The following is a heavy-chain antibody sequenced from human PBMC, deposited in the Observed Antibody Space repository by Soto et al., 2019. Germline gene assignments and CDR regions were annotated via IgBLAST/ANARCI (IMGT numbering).Heavy chain of an antibody. CDR3: ARDYYYDSRSSSVNWFDP. D-gene: IGHD3-22*01. Sequence: GGFDRLSCTASEFKFSHCSLHWIRQAPSNGQARVSRINMDRTKTAYADSVKGRFTVSGDNATNTLYLQMNSLGVEDTAVYYCARDYYYDSRSSSVNWFDPWGQGTLVTVSS. J-gene: IGHJ5*02. CDR1: EFKFSHCS. V-gene: IGHV3-74*01. CDR2: INMDRTKT.